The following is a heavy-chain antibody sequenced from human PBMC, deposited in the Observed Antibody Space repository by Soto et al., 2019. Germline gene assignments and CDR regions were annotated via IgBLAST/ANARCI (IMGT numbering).Heavy chain of an antibody. V-gene: IGHV1-8*01. D-gene: IGHD2-15*01. J-gene: IGHJ5*02. CDR2: MNPNSGNT. CDR3: ARGGEDCSGGSCYLWFDP. CDR1: GYTFTSYD. Sequence: QVQLVQSGAEVKKPGASVKVSCKASGYTFTSYDINWVRQATGQGLEWMGWMNPNSGNTGYAQKIQGRVTMTRNTSISTAYMDLSSLRSEDTAVYYCARGGEDCSGGSCYLWFDPWGQGTLVTVSS.